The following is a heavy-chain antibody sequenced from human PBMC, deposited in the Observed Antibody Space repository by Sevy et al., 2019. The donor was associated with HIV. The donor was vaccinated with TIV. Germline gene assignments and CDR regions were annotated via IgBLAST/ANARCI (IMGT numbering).Heavy chain of an antibody. J-gene: IGHJ6*02. CDR3: AKDEVGATILTGMDV. D-gene: IGHD1-26*01. Sequence: GGSLRLSCAASGFTFSSYGMHWVRQAPGKGLEWVAFIRYDGSNKYYADSVKGRFTISRDNSKNTLYLQMNGLRAEDTAVYYCAKDEVGATILTGMDVWGQGTTVTVSS. CDR2: IRYDGSNK. CDR1: GFTFSSYG. V-gene: IGHV3-30*02.